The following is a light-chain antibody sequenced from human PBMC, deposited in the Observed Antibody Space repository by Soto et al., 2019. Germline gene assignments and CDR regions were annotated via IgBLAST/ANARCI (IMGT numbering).Light chain of an antibody. CDR3: QQYNSYSKT. J-gene: IGKJ1*01. CDR1: QGISNY. Sequence: IEMAQSPSATSASVGDRVTITFRASQGISNYLALFQQKPGKFPNRLIYAASRLQSGVPARFSGSGSGTEFTLTISSLQPDDFATYYSQQYNSYSKTFGQGTKVHI. V-gene: IGKV1-17*03. CDR2: AAS.